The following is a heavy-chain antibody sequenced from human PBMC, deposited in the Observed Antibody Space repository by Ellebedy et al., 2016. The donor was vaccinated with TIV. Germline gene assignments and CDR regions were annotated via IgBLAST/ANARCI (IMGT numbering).Heavy chain of an antibody. V-gene: IGHV3-23*01. CDR1: GFTFSSYA. J-gene: IGHJ4*02. CDR3: AKDRPSDY. CDR2: IIASGGST. Sequence: GESLKISCAASGFTFSSYAMSSVRQAPGKGLEWVSGIIASGGSTYYADSVKGRFTISRDNSENTLYMQMNNLRAEDTAVYYCAKDRPSDYWGQGTLVTVSS.